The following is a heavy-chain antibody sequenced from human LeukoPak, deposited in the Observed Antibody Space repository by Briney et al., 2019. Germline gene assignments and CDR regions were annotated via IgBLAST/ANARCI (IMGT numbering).Heavy chain of an antibody. CDR2: INHSGST. J-gene: IGHJ4*02. V-gene: IGHV4-34*01. CDR3: ARGGVDIVATIYFDY. Sequence: SETLSLTCAVYGGSVSGYYWSWIHQPPGKGLEWIGEINHSGSTNYNPSLKSRVTIPVDTSKNQFSLKLSSVTAADTAVYYCARGGVDIVATIYFDYWGQGTLVTVSS. CDR1: GGSVSGYY. D-gene: IGHD5-12*01.